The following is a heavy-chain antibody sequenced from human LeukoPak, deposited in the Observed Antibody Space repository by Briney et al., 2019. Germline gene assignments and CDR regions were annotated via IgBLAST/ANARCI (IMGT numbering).Heavy chain of an antibody. CDR3: AKTYGHFDD. Sequence: KRLEWVSSITSSSSYIYYADSVKGRFTISRDNTKNSLYLQMTSLRVEDTAVYYCAKTYGHFDDWGQGTLVTVSS. CDR2: ITSSSSYI. J-gene: IGHJ4*02. D-gene: IGHD4-17*01. V-gene: IGHV3-21*01.